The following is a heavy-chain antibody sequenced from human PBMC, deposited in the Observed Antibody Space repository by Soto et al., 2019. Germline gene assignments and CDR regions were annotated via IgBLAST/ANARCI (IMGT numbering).Heavy chain of an antibody. D-gene: IGHD5-18*01. Sequence: TSETLSLTCTFSSDSISDYYWSLIRQPPGKGLEWIGYIYHSGSTSYNPSLKSRVSASVDTSKNQFSLKLSFVTAADTAVYYCARSRRGYSYGLFDYWGQGILVTSPQ. CDR3: ARSRRGYSYGLFDY. CDR1: SDSISDYY. J-gene: IGHJ4*02. V-gene: IGHV4-59*08. CDR2: IYHSGST.